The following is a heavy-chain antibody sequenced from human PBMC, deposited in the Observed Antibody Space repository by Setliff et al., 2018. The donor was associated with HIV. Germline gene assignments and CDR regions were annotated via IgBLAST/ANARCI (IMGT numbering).Heavy chain of an antibody. CDR2: ICYSATT. D-gene: IGHD6-13*01. CDR3: ARRSGAAVFYYFDY. V-gene: IGHV4-59*01. J-gene: IGHJ4*02. CDR1: GGSIGSYC. Sequence: SETLSLTCTVSGGSIGSYCWSWIRQPPGKGLEWIGTICYSATTNYNPSLKNRVAISVDKSKNQFSLRLTSGTPADTAVYYCARRSGAAVFYYFDYWGQGTLVPSPQ.